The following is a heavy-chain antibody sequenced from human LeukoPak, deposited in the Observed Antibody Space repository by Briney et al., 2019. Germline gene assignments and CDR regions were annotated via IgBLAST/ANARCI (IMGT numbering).Heavy chain of an antibody. V-gene: IGHV4-59*01. CDR1: GGSISSYY. Sequence: SETLSLTCTVSGGSISSYYWSWIRQPSGKGLEWIGYIYYSGSTDYNPYLKSRVNISVDTSKNQFSLKLSSVTAADTAVYYCAREGGSEDYYDSSGYYLNWFDPWGQGTLVTVSS. CDR3: AREGGSEDYYDSSGYYLNWFDP. CDR2: IYYSGST. J-gene: IGHJ5*02. D-gene: IGHD3-22*01.